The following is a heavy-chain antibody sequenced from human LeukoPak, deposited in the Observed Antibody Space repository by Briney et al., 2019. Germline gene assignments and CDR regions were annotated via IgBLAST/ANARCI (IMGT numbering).Heavy chain of an antibody. CDR2: IIPIFGTA. Sequence: SVKVSCKASGGTFSSYAISWVRQAPGQGLEWMGGIIPIFGTANYAQKFQGRVTITADESTSTAYMELSSLRSEDTAVYYCARGRRSIAVAGAKVAGGWFDPWGQGTLVTVSS. J-gene: IGHJ5*02. CDR1: GGTFSSYA. CDR3: ARGRRSIAVAGAKVAGGWFDP. V-gene: IGHV1-69*13. D-gene: IGHD6-19*01.